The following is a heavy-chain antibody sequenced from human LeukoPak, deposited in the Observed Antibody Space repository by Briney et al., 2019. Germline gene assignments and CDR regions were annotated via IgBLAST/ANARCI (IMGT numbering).Heavy chain of an antibody. J-gene: IGHJ4*02. D-gene: IGHD3-9*01. CDR3: ARGLTYYDILTGYYMYYFDY. V-gene: IGHV4-30-4*01. CDR1: GGSISSGDYY. Sequence: SQTLSLTCTVSGGSISSGDYYWSWIRQPPGKGLEWIGYIYYSGSTYYNPSLKSRVTISVDTSKNQFSLKLSSVTAADTAVYYYARGLTYYDILTGYYMYYFDYWGQGTLVTVSS. CDR2: IYYSGST.